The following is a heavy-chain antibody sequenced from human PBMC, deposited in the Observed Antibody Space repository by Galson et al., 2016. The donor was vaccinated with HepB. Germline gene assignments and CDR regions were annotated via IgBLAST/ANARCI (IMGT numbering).Heavy chain of an antibody. Sequence: SLRLSCAASGFSFSSYWMHWVRQAPGKGLVWVSRINTDGSTISYVDSVKGRFTISRDNARDTLFLEMNSLRAEDTAVYFCARDRVTYGGSGPQDVWGQGALVTVSS. D-gene: IGHD3-10*01. V-gene: IGHV3-74*01. J-gene: IGHJ4*02. CDR1: GFSFSSYW. CDR2: INTDGSTI. CDR3: ARDRVTYGGSGPQDV.